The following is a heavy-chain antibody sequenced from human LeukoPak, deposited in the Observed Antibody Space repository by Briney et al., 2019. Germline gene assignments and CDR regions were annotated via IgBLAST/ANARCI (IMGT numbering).Heavy chain of an antibody. CDR3: ARDFSGAGPLYFDY. CDR1: GGSINSGNW. CDR2: INHSGST. V-gene: IGHV4/OR15-8*01. D-gene: IGHD3-3*01. Sequence: SETLSLTCGVSGGSINSGNWWIWVRDPRGKGLEWIGEINHSGSTNYNPSLKSRVTISVDASKNQFYLKLSSVTAADTAVYYCARDFSGAGPLYFDYWGQGTLVTVSS. J-gene: IGHJ4*02.